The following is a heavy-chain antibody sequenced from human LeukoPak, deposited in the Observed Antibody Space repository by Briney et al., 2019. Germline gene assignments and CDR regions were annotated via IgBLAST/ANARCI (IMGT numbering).Heavy chain of an antibody. CDR1: GFTFSSSW. V-gene: IGHV3-74*01. CDR3: SSYPTDSPY. CDR2: LNSDGRST. J-gene: IGHJ4*02. D-gene: IGHD2-15*01. Sequence: PGGSLRLSCAASGFTFSSSWMHWVRQAPGEGLVWVSRLNSDGRSTNYADFVKGRFTISRDNSKNTLYLQMNSLRAEDTAVYYCSSYPTDSPYWGQGTLVTVSS.